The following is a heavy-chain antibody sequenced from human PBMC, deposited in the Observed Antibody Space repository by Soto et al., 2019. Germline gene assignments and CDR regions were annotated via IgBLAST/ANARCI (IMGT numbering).Heavy chain of an antibody. CDR2: ISWNSGSI. Sequence: PGGSLRLSCAASGFTFDDYAMHWVRQAPGKGLEWVSGISWNSGSIGYADSVKGRFTISRDNAKNSLYLQMNSLRAEDTALYYCAKDMEAYDSYFDYWGQGTLVTVSS. D-gene: IGHD5-12*01. CDR1: GFTFDDYA. J-gene: IGHJ4*02. CDR3: AKDMEAYDSYFDY. V-gene: IGHV3-9*01.